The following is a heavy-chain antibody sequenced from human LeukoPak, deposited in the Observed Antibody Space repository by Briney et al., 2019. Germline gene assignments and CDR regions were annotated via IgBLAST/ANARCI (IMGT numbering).Heavy chain of an antibody. V-gene: IGHV3-48*03. CDR3: AKDRLTTLYYYYMDV. D-gene: IGHD4/OR15-4a*01. CDR2: ISSSGSSI. Sequence: PGGSLRLSCAASGSTFSSYEMNWVRQVPGKGLEWVSYISSSGSSIYYADSVKGRFTISRDNAKNSLYLQMNSLRAEDTALYYCAKDRLTTLYYYYMDVWGKGTTVAISS. J-gene: IGHJ6*03. CDR1: GSTFSSYE.